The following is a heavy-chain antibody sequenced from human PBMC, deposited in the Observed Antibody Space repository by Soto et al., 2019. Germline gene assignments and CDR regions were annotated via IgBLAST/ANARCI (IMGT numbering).Heavy chain of an antibody. CDR2: ISGSCGST. D-gene: IGHD3-3*01. J-gene: IGHJ4*02. V-gene: IGHV3-23*01. Sequence: GGSLRLSCAASGFTFSSYAMSWVRRAPGKGLEWVSAISGSCGSTYYADSVKGRFTISRDNSKNTLYLQMNSLRAEDTAVYYCAKGTVLRFLEWLSHFDYWGQGTLVTVSS. CDR1: GFTFSSYA. CDR3: AKGTVLRFLEWLSHFDY.